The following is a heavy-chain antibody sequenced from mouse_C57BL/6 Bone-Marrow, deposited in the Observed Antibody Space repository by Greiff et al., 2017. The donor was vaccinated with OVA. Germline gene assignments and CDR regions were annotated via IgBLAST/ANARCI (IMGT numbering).Heavy chain of an antibody. D-gene: IGHD1-1*01. J-gene: IGHJ4*01. CDR3: ARLITTVVADYAMDY. V-gene: IGHV5-6*01. Sequence: EVQLQESGGDLVKPGGSLKLSCAASGFTFSSYGMSWVRQTPDKRLEWVATISSGGSYTYYPDSVKGRSTISRDNAKNTLYLQMSSLKSEDTAMYYCARLITTVVADYAMDYWGQGTSVTVSS. CDR1: GFTFSSYG. CDR2: ISSGGSYT.